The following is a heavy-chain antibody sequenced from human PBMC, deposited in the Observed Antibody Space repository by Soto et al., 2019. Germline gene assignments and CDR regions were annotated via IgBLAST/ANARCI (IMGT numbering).Heavy chain of an antibody. J-gene: IGHJ6*02. CDR1: ALTASKNY. Sequence: EVQLVESGGGLVQPGGFLRLSCAGSALTASKNYMSWVRQPPGKGLEWVSVIYSGGTTYYADSVKDRFSISRDNSKSTLYLQMDNLRAGDTAVYYCARGGSGSDWDYYGMDVWGQGTTVTVSS. D-gene: IGHD3-10*01. CDR2: IYSGGTT. CDR3: ARGGSGSDWDYYGMDV. V-gene: IGHV3-66*01.